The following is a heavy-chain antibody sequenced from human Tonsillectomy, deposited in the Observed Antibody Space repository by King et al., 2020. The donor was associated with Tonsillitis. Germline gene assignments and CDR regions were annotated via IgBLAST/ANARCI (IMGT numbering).Heavy chain of an antibody. Sequence: QLVESGGGLVQPGGSLRLSCAASGFTFSNYAMSWVRQAPGKGLEWVSTISGSVNYTYYADSVKGRFTISRDNSKNTLYLQMNSLRPEDTAVYYCAKDSEAVAGTGDFWGQGTLVTVSS. CDR2: ISGSVNYT. CDR3: AKDSEAVAGTGDF. CDR1: GFTFSNYA. D-gene: IGHD6-19*01. J-gene: IGHJ4*02. V-gene: IGHV3-23*04.